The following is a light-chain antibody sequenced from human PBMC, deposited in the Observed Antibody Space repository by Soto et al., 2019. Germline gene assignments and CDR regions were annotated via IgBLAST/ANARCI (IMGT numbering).Light chain of an antibody. CDR1: QSVSSSY. J-gene: IGKJ1*01. CDR2: GAS. CDR3: QQYGSSRWT. V-gene: IGKV3-20*01. Sequence: EIVLTQSPGTLSLSPGERATLSCRASQSVSSSYLAWYQQKPGQAPRLPIYGASSRATGIPDRFSGSGSGTDFTLTISRLEPEDFEVYYCQQYGSSRWTFGQGTKVDIK.